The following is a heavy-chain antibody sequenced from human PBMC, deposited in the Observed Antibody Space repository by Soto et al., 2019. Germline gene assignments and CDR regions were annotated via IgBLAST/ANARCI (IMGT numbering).Heavy chain of an antibody. CDR2: IYYSGST. V-gene: IGHV4-59*08. CDR1: GGSISSYY. D-gene: IGHD6-19*01. J-gene: IGHJ4*02. CDR3: ARQGSGWGYDY. Sequence: SESLSLTCTVSGGSISSYYWSWIRQPPGKGLEWIGYIYYSGSTNHNPSLKSRVTISEDTSKNQFSLKLTSVSAADTAVYYCARQGSGWGYDYWGRGTLVTVSS.